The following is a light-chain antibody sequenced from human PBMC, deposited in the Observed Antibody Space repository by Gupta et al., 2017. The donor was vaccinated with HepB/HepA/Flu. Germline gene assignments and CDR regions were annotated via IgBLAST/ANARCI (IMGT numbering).Light chain of an antibody. CDR3: VLYMGSGIWV. V-gene: IGLV8-61*01. J-gene: IGLJ3*02. CDR1: SGSVPTSYY. Sequence: QTVVTQQPSYSVSPGGPVPLTCVSGSGSVPTSYYPSWYQQTPGQPPRTLIYSTNTRSAGVPDRFSGSILGNKAALTITGAQADDESDYYCVLYMGSGIWVFGGGTKLTVL. CDR2: STN.